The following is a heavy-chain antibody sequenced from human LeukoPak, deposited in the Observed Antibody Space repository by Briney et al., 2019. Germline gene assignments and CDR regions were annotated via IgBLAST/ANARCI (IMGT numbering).Heavy chain of an antibody. V-gene: IGHV3-21*01. CDR1: GFTFSSYS. J-gene: IGHJ4*02. CDR3: ARAFDYGDFFDY. CDR2: ISSSSSYI. D-gene: IGHD4-17*01. Sequence: GGSLRLSCAASGFTFSSYSMNWVRQAPGKGLEWVSSISSSSSYIYYADSVKGRFTISRDNAKNSLYLQMNSLRAEDTAVYYCARAFDYGDFFDYWGQGTLVTVSS.